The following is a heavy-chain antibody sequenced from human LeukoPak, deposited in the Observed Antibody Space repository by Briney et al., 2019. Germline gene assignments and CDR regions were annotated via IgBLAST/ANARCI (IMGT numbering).Heavy chain of an antibody. J-gene: IGHJ4*03. CDR2: IGGSGATI. V-gene: IGHV3-48*03. D-gene: IGHD2-15*01. Sequence: GGSLRLSCAASGFIFSSYDMNWVRQLPGKRLEWISYIGGSGATIHYADSVKGRFTVSRDNDKRSLFLQMNSLRAEDTAVYHCVRDMGYCSGGSCYGRRYFDAWGQGTLVTVSS. CDR1: GFIFSSYD. CDR3: VRDMGYCSGGSCYGRRYFDA.